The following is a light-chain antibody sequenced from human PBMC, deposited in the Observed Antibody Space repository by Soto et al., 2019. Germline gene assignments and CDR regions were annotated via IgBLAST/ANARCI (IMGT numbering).Light chain of an antibody. CDR3: QQYNTWLWT. J-gene: IGKJ1*01. Sequence: EVVRTECPATLSVSPGERVTLSCRASQSINAHLAWYQQKPGQAPRLLIHGASTRATGIPARFSGSGFGTEFILTISSLQYEDFEGFYCQQYNTWLWTFGQGTKVEIQ. V-gene: IGKV3-15*01. CDR1: QSINAH. CDR2: GAS.